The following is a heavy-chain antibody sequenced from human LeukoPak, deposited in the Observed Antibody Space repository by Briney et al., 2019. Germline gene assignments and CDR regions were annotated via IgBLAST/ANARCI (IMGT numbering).Heavy chain of an antibody. D-gene: IGHD2/OR15-2a*01. CDR3: ASGDFYYYYGMNV. CDR2: INQDGSEK. J-gene: IGHJ6*02. CDR1: GFTFSSCW. V-gene: IGHV3-7*01. Sequence: GGSLRLSCAASGFTFSSCWMSWVRQAPGKGLEWVANINQDGSEKYYVDSVKGRFTISRDNAKNSLYLQMNSLRAADTAVYYCASGDFYYYYGMNVWGQGTTVTVSS.